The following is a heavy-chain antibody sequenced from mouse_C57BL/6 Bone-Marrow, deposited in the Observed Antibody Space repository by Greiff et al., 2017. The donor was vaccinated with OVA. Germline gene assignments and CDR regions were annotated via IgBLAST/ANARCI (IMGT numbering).Heavy chain of an antibody. Sequence: VQLKESGGGLVKPGGSLKLSCAASGFTFSSYAMSWVRQTPEKRLEWVATISDGGSYTYYPDNVKGRFTISRDNAKNNLYLQMSHLKSEDTAMYYCARDGNYGFAYWGQGTLVTVSA. CDR3: ARDGNYGFAY. D-gene: IGHD2-1*01. CDR2: ISDGGSYT. J-gene: IGHJ3*01. V-gene: IGHV5-4*01. CDR1: GFTFSSYA.